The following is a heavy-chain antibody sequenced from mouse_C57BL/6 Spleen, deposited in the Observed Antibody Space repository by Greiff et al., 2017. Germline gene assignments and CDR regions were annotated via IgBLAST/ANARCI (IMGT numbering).Heavy chain of an antibody. CDR3: ARDRVFAY. CDR1: GYSITSGYY. CDR2: ISYDGSN. D-gene: IGHD3-1*01. J-gene: IGHJ3*01. Sequence: EVQLQQSGPGLVKPSQSLSLSCSVTGYSITSGYYWNWIRQFPGNKLEWMGYISYDGSNNYNPSLKNRISITRDTSKNQFFLKLNAVTTEDTATCYCARDRVFAYWGQGTRVTVSA. V-gene: IGHV3-6*01.